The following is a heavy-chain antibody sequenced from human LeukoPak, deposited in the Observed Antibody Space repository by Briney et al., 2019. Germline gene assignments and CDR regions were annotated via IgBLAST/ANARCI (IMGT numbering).Heavy chain of an antibody. CDR1: GFTFSSSS. CDR3: AKDLAPAAY. J-gene: IGHJ4*02. V-gene: IGHV3-23*01. CDR2: LTGSGGST. D-gene: IGHD2-2*01. Sequence: GGSLRLSCAASGFTFSSSSMSWVRQAPGKGLEWVSALTGSGGSTYHADSVKGRFTISRDNSKKTLFLQMNSLRAEDTAVYYCAKDLAPAAYWGQGTLVTVSS.